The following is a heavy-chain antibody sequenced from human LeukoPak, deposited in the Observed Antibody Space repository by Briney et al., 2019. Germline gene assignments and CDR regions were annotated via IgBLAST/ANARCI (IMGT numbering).Heavy chain of an antibody. CDR2: IIPILGIA. CDR1: GGTFSSYA. D-gene: IGHD3-10*01. V-gene: IGHV1-69*04. Sequence: SVKVSCKASGGTFSSYAISWVRQNPGQGLEWMGRIIPILGIANYAQKFQGRVTITADKSTSTAYMELSSLRSEDTAVYYCAREVGSGGSWFDPWGQGTLVTVSS. CDR3: AREVGSGGSWFDP. J-gene: IGHJ5*02.